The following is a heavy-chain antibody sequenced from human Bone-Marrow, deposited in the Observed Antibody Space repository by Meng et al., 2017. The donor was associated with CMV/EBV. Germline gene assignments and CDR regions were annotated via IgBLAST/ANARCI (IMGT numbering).Heavy chain of an antibody. D-gene: IGHD1-1*01. CDR1: GFTFSSYA. Sequence: GESLKISCAASGFTFSSYAMSWVRQAPGKGLEWVSAISGSGGSTYYADSVKGRFTISRDNAKNSLYLQMNSLRAEDTAVYYCARDHGESIATGDASAFDIWGQGTMVTVSS. CDR2: ISGSGGST. CDR3: ARDHGESIATGDASAFDI. V-gene: IGHV3-23*01. J-gene: IGHJ3*02.